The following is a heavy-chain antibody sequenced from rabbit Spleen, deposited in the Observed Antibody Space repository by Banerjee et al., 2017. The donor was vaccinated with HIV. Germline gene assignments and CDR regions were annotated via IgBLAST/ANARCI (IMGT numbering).Heavy chain of an antibody. CDR2: IYTGSSGST. CDR3: ARDGYSRGWGIILYYFNL. CDR1: GFSFSDKYF. Sequence: QEQLEESGGDLVKPGASLTLTCTASGFSFSDKYFMCWVRQAPGKGPEWIACIYTGSSGSTYYASWAKGRFTISKTSSTTVTLQMTSLTAADTAAYFCARDGYSRGWGIILYYFNLWGPGTLVTVS. D-gene: IGHD4-1*01. J-gene: IGHJ4*01. V-gene: IGHV1S45*01.